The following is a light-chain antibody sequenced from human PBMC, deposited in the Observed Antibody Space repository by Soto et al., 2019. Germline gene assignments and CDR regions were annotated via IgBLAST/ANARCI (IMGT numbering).Light chain of an antibody. Sequence: QSVLTQTPSASGTPGQTVTISCSGSRSNIGNNAVSWYQQFPGTAPKLLIYNNNQRPSGVPDRFSGSKSGTSASLAISGLQSEEETDYYSATWDDSLNARGVFGGGTKLTVL. V-gene: IGLV1-44*01. CDR2: NNN. CDR3: ATWDDSLNARGV. J-gene: IGLJ3*02. CDR1: RSNIGNNA.